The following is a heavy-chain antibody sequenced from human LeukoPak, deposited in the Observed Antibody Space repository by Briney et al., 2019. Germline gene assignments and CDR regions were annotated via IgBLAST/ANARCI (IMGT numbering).Heavy chain of an antibody. CDR2: ISSSGRNT. D-gene: IGHD2-21*02. CDR1: GFTFSSYA. Sequence: GGSLRLSCAASGFTFSSYAMSWGRQAPGKGLEWVSSISSSGRNTYYSDSVKGRFTISRDNSENTLYLQMSSLRAEDTAVYYCAKRDRPCSGDCSAPYYFDYWGQGTLVTVSS. J-gene: IGHJ4*02. V-gene: IGHV3-23*01. CDR3: AKRDRPCSGDCSAPYYFDY.